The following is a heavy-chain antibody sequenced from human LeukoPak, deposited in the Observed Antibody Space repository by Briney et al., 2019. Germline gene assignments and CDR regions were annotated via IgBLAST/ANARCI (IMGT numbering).Heavy chain of an antibody. CDR1: GGSFSGYY. D-gene: IGHD6-13*01. J-gene: IGHJ4*02. V-gene: IGHV4-34*01. CDR3: ARAVAAAGSFDY. Sequence: SETLSLTCAVYGGSFSGYYWSWIRQPPGKGLEWIGEINHSGSTSYNPSLKSRVTSKNQFSLKLSSVTAADTAVYYCARAVAAAGSFDYWGQGTLVTVSS. CDR2: INHSGST.